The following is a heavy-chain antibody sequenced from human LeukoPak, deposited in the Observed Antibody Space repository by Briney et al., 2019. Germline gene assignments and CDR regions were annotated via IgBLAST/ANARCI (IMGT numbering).Heavy chain of an antibody. CDR2: IYPSGST. Sequence: PSETLSLTCTVSGYSISSGYYWGWIRQPPGKGLEWIGSIYPSGSTYYTPSLKSRVTISGDTSKNQFSLKLSSVTAADTAVHYCARLKIDQDTPGSFDYWGQGTLVTVSS. CDR3: ARLKIDQDTPGSFDY. J-gene: IGHJ4*02. V-gene: IGHV4-38-2*02. D-gene: IGHD1-26*01. CDR1: GYSISSGYY.